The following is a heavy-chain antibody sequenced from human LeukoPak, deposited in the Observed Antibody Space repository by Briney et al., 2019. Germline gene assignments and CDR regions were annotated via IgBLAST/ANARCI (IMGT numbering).Heavy chain of an antibody. CDR3: ARHREGSGSGSAFDI. CDR1: GYSFTSYW. CDR2: IYPGDSDT. D-gene: IGHD3-10*01. Sequence: GESLKISCKGSGYSFTSYWIGWVRPMPGKGLEGMGIIYPGDSDTRYSPSLQGQVTISADKSISTAYLQWSSLKASDTAMYYCARHREGSGSGSAFDIWGQGTMVTVSS. V-gene: IGHV5-51*01. J-gene: IGHJ3*02.